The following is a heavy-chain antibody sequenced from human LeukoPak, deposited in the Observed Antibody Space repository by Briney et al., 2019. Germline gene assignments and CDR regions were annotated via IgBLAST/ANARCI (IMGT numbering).Heavy chain of an antibody. J-gene: IGHJ4*02. CDR1: GYTFTSYY. Sequence: ASVKVSCKASGYTFTSYYIHWVRQAPGQGREGMGIINPSGGSTSYAQKFQGRVTMTSDTSTSTVYMELSSLRSEDTAVYYCVRDTIFGVVMTYYFDYWGQGTLVTVSS. CDR3: VRDTIFGVVMTYYFDY. D-gene: IGHD3-3*01. CDR2: INPSGGST. V-gene: IGHV1-46*01.